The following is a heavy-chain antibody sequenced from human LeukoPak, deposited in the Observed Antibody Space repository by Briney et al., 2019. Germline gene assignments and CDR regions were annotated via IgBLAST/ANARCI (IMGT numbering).Heavy chain of an antibody. D-gene: IGHD3-16*01. J-gene: IGHJ4*02. CDR2: IYNSGST. CDR1: GGSIVSHY. V-gene: IGHV4-4*07. Sequence: TSETLSLTCTVSGGSIVSHYWNWIRQPAGKGLEWVGRIYNSGSTHYNPSLQSRVTMSVDMSKNQFSLKLSSVTAADTAIYYCASGDFDLWGQGTLVTVSS. CDR3: ASGDFDL.